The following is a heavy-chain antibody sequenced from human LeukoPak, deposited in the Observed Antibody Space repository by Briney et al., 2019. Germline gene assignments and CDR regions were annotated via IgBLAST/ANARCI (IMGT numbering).Heavy chain of an antibody. Sequence: GGSLRLSCAASGFTFSSYAMSWVRQAPGKGLEWVSAISGTGGGTYNADSVKGRFTISRDNSKNTLYLQMNSLRAEDTAVYYCAKDLLSLYPYFDYWGQGTLVTVSS. D-gene: IGHD2-2*01. CDR3: AKDLLSLYPYFDY. CDR1: GFTFSSYA. V-gene: IGHV3-23*01. J-gene: IGHJ4*02. CDR2: ISGTGGGT.